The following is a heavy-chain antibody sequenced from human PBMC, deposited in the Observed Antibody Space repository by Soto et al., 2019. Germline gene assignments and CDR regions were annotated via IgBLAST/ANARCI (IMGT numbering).Heavy chain of an antibody. Sequence: QVQLVQSGAEVKRPGSSVKVSCKASGGTFSSYAFSWVRQAPGQGREWMGGIIPVFNSPRLAQNLHGRVTAAADKSTRTTYMERSALRFEDTAVYYCAIIGYNNDLDVWGQGTTGSVSS. CDR2: IIPVFNSP. CDR3: AIIGYNNDLDV. J-gene: IGHJ6*02. V-gene: IGHV1-69*06. CDR1: GGTFSSYA. D-gene: IGHD1-20*01.